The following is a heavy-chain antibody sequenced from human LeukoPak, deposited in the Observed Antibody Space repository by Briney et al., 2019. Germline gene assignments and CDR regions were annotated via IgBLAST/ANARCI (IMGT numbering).Heavy chain of an antibody. CDR1: GFTLSNYD. Sequence: GGSPRLSCIASGFTLSNYDMTWVRQTPGKGLEYVSSIGSGGDTFYAGSVKGRFSISRDISQNTVYLQMNSLRAEDTAMYFCAKKLPGASYYFDFWGQGTLVTVSS. CDR2: IGSGGDT. D-gene: IGHD7-27*01. CDR3: AKKLPGASYYFDF. J-gene: IGHJ4*02. V-gene: IGHV3-23*01.